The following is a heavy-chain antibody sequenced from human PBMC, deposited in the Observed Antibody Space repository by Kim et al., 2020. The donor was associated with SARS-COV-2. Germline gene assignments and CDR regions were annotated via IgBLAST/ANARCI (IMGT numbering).Heavy chain of an antibody. J-gene: IGHJ6*02. Sequence: TPSLKSPVTLSVDTSKNQFALKLSSGTAADTAVYYCARHGGRGVPRPLDVWGQGTTVTVSS. V-gene: IGHV4-39*01. CDR3: ARHGGRGVPRPLDV. D-gene: IGHD3-10*01.